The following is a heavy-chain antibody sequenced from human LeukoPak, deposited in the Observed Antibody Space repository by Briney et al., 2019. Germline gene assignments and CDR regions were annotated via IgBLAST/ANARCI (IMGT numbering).Heavy chain of an antibody. CDR1: GGSISSSSYY. V-gene: IGHV4-39*01. Sequence: PSETLSLTCTVSGGSISSSSYYWGWIRQPPGKGLEWIGSIYYSGSTYYNPSLKSRVTISVDTSKNQFSLKLSSVTAADTAVYCCARHPTGAYCSGGSCYVGFDYWGQGTLVTVSS. J-gene: IGHJ4*02. CDR2: IYYSGST. D-gene: IGHD2-15*01. CDR3: ARHPTGAYCSGGSCYVGFDY.